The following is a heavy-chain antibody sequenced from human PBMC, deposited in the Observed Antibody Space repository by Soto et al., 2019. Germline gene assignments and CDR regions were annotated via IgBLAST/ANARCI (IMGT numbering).Heavy chain of an antibody. CDR1: GGSFSGYY. J-gene: IGHJ4*02. D-gene: IGHD4-17*01. CDR3: ARGRKPRGYYGGNGPSYFAY. V-gene: IGHV4-34*01. Sequence: QVQLQQWGAGLLKPSETLSLTCAVYGGSFSGYYWSWIRQPPGKGLEWIGEINHSGSTNYNPSLKSRVTISVDTSKNQFSLKRSSVTAADTAVYYCARGRKPRGYYGGNGPSYFAYWGPGTLVTVSS. CDR2: INHSGST.